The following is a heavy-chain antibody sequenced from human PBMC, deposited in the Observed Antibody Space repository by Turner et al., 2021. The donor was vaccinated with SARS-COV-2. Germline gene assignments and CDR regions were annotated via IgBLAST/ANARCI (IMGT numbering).Heavy chain of an antibody. CDR2: IYYSGST. CDR1: GGSISSSSYY. CDR3: ARHWEVAAAAYLARFDP. D-gene: IGHD6-13*01. Sequence: QPQLQESGPGLVKPSETLSLTCTVSGGSISSSSYYWGWIRQPPGKGLEWIGSIYYSGSTYYNPSLKSRVTISVDTSKNQFSLKLTSVTAADTAVYFCARHWEVAAAAYLARFDPWGQGTLVTVSS. V-gene: IGHV4-39*01. J-gene: IGHJ5*02.